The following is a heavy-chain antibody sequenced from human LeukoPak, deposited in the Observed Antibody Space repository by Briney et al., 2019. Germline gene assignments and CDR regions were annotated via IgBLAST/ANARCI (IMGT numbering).Heavy chain of an antibody. CDR1: GDSVSSNSAT. V-gene: IGHV6-1*01. CDR2: TCYRSKWYN. J-gene: IGHJ4*02. CDR3: VRAISGTSHFDY. D-gene: IGHD2-15*01. Sequence: SQTLSLTCAISGDSVSSNSATWNWIRQSPSRGLEWLGRTCYRSKWYNDYAMSVKSRTNINPDTSKNQVSLQLNSVTPEDTAVYYCVRAISGTSHFDYWGQGTLVTVSS.